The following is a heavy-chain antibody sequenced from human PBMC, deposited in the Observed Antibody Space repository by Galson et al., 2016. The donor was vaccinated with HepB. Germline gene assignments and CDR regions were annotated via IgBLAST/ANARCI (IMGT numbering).Heavy chain of an antibody. CDR2: IYETGTA. CDR3: ARVTLGPTRAKFDS. V-gene: IGHV4-4*02. J-gene: IGHJ4*02. Sequence: ETLSLTCAVSGGSINSSDWWSWVRQVPGKGLEWIGEIYETGTANHNPSPTRRLTMSVDESKNQFSLNLSDVTAADTAIYYCARVTLGPTRAKFDSWGQGTLVTVSS. D-gene: IGHD1-26*01. CDR1: GGSINSSDW.